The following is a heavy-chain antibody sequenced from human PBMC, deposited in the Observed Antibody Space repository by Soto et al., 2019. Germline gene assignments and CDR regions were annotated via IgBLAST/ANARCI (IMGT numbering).Heavy chain of an antibody. J-gene: IGHJ5*02. V-gene: IGHV4-31*03. CDR3: ARSVFP. CDR1: GGSISSGGYY. CDR2: ISYIAST. Sequence: QVQLQESGPGLVKPSQTLSLTCTVSGGSISSGGYYWNWIRQHPGKGLEWIGYISYIASTDYNPSLKSRVTEALDTSKNQFSLKLSSVTAADTAVYYCARSVFPWGQGTLVTVSS.